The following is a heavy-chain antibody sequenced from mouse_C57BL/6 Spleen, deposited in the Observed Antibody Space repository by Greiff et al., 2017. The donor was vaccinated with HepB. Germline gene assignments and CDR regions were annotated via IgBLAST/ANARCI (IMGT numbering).Heavy chain of an antibody. J-gene: IGHJ4*01. CDR3: ARDARGYAMDY. V-gene: IGHV7-1*01. CDR1: GFTFSDFY. Sequence: DVQLVDSGGGLVQSGRSLRLSCATSGFTFSDFYMEWVRQAPGKGLEWIAASRNKANDYTTEYSASVKGRFIVSRDTSQSILYLQMNALRAEDTAVYYCARDARGYAMDYWGQGTSVTVSS. CDR2: SRNKANDYTT.